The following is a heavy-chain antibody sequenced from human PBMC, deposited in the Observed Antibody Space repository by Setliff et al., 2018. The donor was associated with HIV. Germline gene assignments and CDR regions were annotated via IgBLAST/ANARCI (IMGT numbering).Heavy chain of an antibody. CDR3: ARRTAVAGHWNFDL. Sequence: SETLSLTCAVSGGSIISSTYHCSWIRQPPGRGLEWIGDIYYSGNTYYNSSLKSRVTISVDTSKNQLSLKLSSVTATDTAVYYCARRTAVAGHWNFDLWGRGTLVTVS. J-gene: IGHJ2*01. D-gene: IGHD6-19*01. V-gene: IGHV4-39*01. CDR1: GGSIISSTYH. CDR2: IYYSGNT.